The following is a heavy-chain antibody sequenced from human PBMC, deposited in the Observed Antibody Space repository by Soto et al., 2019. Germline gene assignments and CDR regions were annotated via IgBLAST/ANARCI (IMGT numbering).Heavy chain of an antibody. D-gene: IGHD3-22*01. CDR3: ARIGYDSSGTQPFIDY. CDR2: INHSGST. J-gene: IGHJ4*02. V-gene: IGHV4-34*01. CDR1: GGSFSGYY. Sequence: LETLSLTCAVYGGSFSGYYWSWIRQPPGKGLEWIGEINHSGSTNYNPSLKSRVTISVDTSKNQFSLKLSSVTAADTAVYYCARIGYDSSGTQPFIDYWGQGTLVTVSS.